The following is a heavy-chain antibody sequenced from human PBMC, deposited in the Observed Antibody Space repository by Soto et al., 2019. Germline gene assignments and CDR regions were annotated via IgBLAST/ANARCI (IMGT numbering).Heavy chain of an antibody. V-gene: IGHV4-4*02. Sequence: SETLSLTCTVSGGYIRSGDYYWSWVRQSPGKGLEWIGEIYHSGSTNYNPSLKSRVTISVDKSKNQFSLKLSSVTAADTAVYYCARSIVVVTALDYWGQGTLVTVSS. J-gene: IGHJ4*02. CDR1: GGYIRSGDYY. CDR3: ARSIVVVTALDY. D-gene: IGHD2-21*02. CDR2: IYHSGST.